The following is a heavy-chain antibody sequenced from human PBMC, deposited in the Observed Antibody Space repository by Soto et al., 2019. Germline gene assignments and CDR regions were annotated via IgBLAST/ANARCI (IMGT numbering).Heavy chain of an antibody. CDR1: GGSISSGGYY. Sequence: QVQLQESGPGLVKPSQTLSLTCTVSGGSISSGGYYWSWIRQHPGKGLEWIGYIYYSGSTYYNPSLKSRVTISGDTSKNQFSLKLSSVTAADTAVYYCARKGSGDYEAFDIWGQGTMVTVSS. V-gene: IGHV4-31*03. CDR2: IYYSGST. J-gene: IGHJ3*02. D-gene: IGHD4-17*01. CDR3: ARKGSGDYEAFDI.